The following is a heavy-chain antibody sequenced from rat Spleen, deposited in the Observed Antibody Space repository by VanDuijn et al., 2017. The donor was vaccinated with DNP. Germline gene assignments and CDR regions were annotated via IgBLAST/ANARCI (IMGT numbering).Heavy chain of an antibody. CDR2: ISYDGSST. CDR1: GFTFSDYN. J-gene: IGHJ3*01. Sequence: EVQLVDSGGGLVQPGRSLKLTCTASGFTFSDYNMAWVRQAPKKGLEWVATISYDGSSTYYRDSVKGRFTISRVNAKSTLYLQMDSLRSEDTATYFCTRRGAAFAYWGQGTLVTVSS. V-gene: IGHV5-7*01. CDR3: TRRGAAFAY. D-gene: IGHD1-2*01.